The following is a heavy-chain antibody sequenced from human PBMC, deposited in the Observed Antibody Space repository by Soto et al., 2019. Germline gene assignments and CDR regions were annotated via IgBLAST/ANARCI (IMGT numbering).Heavy chain of an antibody. V-gene: IGHV1-46*01. CDR3: AKWEDYGDYDRYFDY. D-gene: IGHD4-17*01. J-gene: IGHJ4*02. CDR1: GYSFSNNY. Sequence: ASVKVSCKASGYSFSNNYVVWVRQAPGQGLEWMGVINPAGGSTTYAQKFQDRVTMTRDTSTSTVYIELTSLIAEDTAVYYCAKWEDYGDYDRYFDYWGQGTLVTVSS. CDR2: INPAGGST.